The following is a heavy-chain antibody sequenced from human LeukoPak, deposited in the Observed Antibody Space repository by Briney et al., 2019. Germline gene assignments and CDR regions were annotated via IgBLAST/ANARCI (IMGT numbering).Heavy chain of an antibody. J-gene: IGHJ5*02. CDR1: GFTFTKHG. CDR2: ISAYNGDT. CDR3: ARGNNYDSGDYYSWFDP. Sequence: ASVKVSCKTSGFTFTKHGISWVRQAPGQGLEWMGWISAYNGDTCYAQKFQGRVTMTRDTSISTANMELSRLTSDDTAVYYCARGNNYDSGDYYSWFDPWGQGTLVIVSS. V-gene: IGHV1-18*01. D-gene: IGHD3-22*01.